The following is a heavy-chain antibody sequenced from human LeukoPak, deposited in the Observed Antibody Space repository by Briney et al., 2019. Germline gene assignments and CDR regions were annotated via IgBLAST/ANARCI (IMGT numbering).Heavy chain of an antibody. CDR2: ITPNGGST. CDR1: GYTFANYY. J-gene: IGHJ4*02. V-gene: IGHV1-46*01. CDR3: TREPARVQTTAGDY. Sequence: GASVKVSCKASGYTFANYYFHWVRQAPGQGLEWMGVITPNGGSTRYARKFQGRVTMTRDTSTSTVYMELSRLRSEDTAVYYCTREPARVQTTAGDYWGQGTLVTVSS. D-gene: IGHD4-17*01.